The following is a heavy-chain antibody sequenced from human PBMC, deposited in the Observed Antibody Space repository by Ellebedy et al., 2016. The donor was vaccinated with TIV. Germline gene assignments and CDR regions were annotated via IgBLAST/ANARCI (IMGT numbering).Heavy chain of an antibody. D-gene: IGHD6-19*01. CDR2: LKPDGTED. Sequence: GESLKISCAASGFAFSRYWMSWVRQAPGTGLEWVANLKPDGTEDYYVGSMKGRFTVSRANAKSSLYLHLSSLGAEDTAVYYCARNSGWSIDYWGLGTLVTVSS. J-gene: IGHJ4*02. V-gene: IGHV3-7*03. CDR1: GFAFSRYW. CDR3: ARNSGWSIDY.